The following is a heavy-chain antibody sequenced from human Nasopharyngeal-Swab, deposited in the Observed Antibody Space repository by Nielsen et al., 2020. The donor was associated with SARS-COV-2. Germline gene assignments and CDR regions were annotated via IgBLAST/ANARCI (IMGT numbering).Heavy chain of an antibody. J-gene: IGHJ4*02. CDR2: INPNSGGT. CDR3: ARVFRWGAFDY. D-gene: IGHD3-16*01. Sequence: WVRQAPGQGLEWMGRINPNSGGTNYAQKFQGRVTMTTDTSTSTAYMELRSLRSDDTAVYYCARVFRWGAFDYWGQGTLVTVSS. V-gene: IGHV1-2*06.